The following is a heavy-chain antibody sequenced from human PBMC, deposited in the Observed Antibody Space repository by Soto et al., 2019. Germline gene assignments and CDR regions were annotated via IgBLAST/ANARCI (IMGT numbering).Heavy chain of an antibody. Sequence: SETLSLTCTVSGGSISSRSHYWGWIRQPPGKGLEWIGSIYYRGSTYYNPSLKSRVTISVDTSKNQFSLKLNSVTAADTAVYYCARQEYSYGYQRWFDPWGQGTLVTAPQ. J-gene: IGHJ5*02. CDR2: IYYRGST. D-gene: IGHD5-18*01. CDR3: ARQEYSYGYQRWFDP. V-gene: IGHV4-39*01. CDR1: GGSISSRSHY.